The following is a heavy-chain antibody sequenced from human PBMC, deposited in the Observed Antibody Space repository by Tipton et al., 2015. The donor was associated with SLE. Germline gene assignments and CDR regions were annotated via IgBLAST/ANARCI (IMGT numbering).Heavy chain of an antibody. V-gene: IGHV4-61*01. CDR1: GGSTSSTRHY. D-gene: IGHD7-27*01. CDR2: IYYTGII. Sequence: TLSLTCTVTGGSTSSTRHYWSWIRQPPGKGLEWIGYIYYTGIIKYNPSLESRVTISVDTSKNELSLKLSSVTAADTAVYYCARERQTSNWGSPGGDFDLWGQGTMVTVSS. J-gene: IGHJ3*01. CDR3: ARERQTSNWGSPGGDFDL.